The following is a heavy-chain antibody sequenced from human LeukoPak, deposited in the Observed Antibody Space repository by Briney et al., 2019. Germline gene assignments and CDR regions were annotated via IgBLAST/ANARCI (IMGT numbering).Heavy chain of an antibody. D-gene: IGHD5-12*01. V-gene: IGHV3-30*03. CDR3: ARDIVATH. CDR1: GFTFGSYG. Sequence: PGRSLRLTCAASGFTFGSYGMHWVRQSPGKGLQWVAVISYDGNNKHYADSVKGRFTISRDNSKNTVYLQMNSLRAEDTAVYYCARDIVATHWGQGTLVTVSS. CDR2: ISYDGNNK. J-gene: IGHJ1*01.